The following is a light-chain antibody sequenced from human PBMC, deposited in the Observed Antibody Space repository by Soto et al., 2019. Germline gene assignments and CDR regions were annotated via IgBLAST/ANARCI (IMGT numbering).Light chain of an antibody. Sequence: EIVLTQSPATLSLSPGERATLSCRASQSVRSNLAWYQHKPGQAPRLLIYDVSNRATVIPGRFSGSGFGTDFTLTISNVEPEDLAVYYCQQRDNWPWTFGQGAKVEIK. CDR1: QSVRSN. V-gene: IGKV3-11*01. CDR3: QQRDNWPWT. CDR2: DVS. J-gene: IGKJ1*01.